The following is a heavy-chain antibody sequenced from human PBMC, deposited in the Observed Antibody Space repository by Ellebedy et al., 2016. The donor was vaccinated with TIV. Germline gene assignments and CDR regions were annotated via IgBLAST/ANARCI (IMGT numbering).Heavy chain of an antibody. CDR1: GFTFDDYT. J-gene: IGHJ4*02. CDR2: ISWDGGST. D-gene: IGHD2-2*01. V-gene: IGHV3-43*01. CDR3: AKLFSTSCYAPIDY. Sequence: GGSLRLSCAASGFTFDDYTMHWVRQAPGKGLEWVSLISWDGGSTYYADSVKGRFTISRDNAKNSLYLQMNSLRADDTAVYYCAKLFSTSCYAPIDYWGQGTLVTVSS.